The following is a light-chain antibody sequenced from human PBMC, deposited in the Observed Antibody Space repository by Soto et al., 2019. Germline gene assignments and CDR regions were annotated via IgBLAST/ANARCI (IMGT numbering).Light chain of an antibody. CDR2: AAS. J-gene: IGKJ1*01. Sequence: DIQMTQSPSTLSASVGDRVTITCRASQDISTHLAWYQQKVGKVPKLLIPAASSLQSGVPSRFSGSGSGTDFTLTISSLQPEDAATYYCQKYDSAPKTFGQGTKVDIK. CDR1: QDISTH. CDR3: QKYDSAPKT. V-gene: IGKV1-27*01.